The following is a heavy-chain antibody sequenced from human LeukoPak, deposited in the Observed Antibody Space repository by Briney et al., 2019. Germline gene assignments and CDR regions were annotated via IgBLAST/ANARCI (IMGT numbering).Heavy chain of an antibody. CDR2: ISASGGGT. CDR1: GFTFSSYA. CDR3: ARMYSSGYYGDYFDY. V-gene: IGHV3-23*01. J-gene: IGHJ4*02. Sequence: GGSLRLSCAASGFTFSSYAMTWVRQAPGKGLEWVSSISASGGGTYYADSVEGRFTVSRDNTQNSIYLEMSSLRVDDTAVYYCARMYSSGYYGDYFDYWGQGNLVSVSS. D-gene: IGHD5-12*01.